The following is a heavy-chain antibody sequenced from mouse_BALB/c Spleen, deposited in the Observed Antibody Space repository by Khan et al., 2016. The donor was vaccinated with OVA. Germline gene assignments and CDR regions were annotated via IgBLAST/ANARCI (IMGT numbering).Heavy chain of an antibody. J-gene: IGHJ4*01. V-gene: IGHV3-2*02. Sequence: EVELVESGPGLVKPSQSLSLTCTVTGYSITSGYAWNWIRQFPGNKLEWMGYISYSGSHSYNPSLRSRISITRDTSKNQFFLQLNSVPTEDTATYYCARKNYYGYAMDYWGQGTSVTVSS. CDR2: ISYSGSH. CDR1: GYSITSGYA. D-gene: IGHD1-1*01. CDR3: ARKNYYGYAMDY.